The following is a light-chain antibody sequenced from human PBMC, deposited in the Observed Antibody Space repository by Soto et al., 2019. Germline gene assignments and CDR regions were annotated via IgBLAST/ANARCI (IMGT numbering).Light chain of an antibody. CDR2: GVT. CDR1: HNDIGTYDY. J-gene: IGLJ1*01. V-gene: IGLV2-14*03. Sequence: QSALTQPTSVSGSPGQSITISCTGNHNDIGTYDYVSWYQQHPGRAPRLLIHGVTTRPSGISGRFSASKSGLTASLTISGLQPEDEADYYCSSFTSHRIYVFGHATKGNVL. CDR3: SSFTSHRIYV.